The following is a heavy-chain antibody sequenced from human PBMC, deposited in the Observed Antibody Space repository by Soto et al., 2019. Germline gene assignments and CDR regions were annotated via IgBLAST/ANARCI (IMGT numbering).Heavy chain of an antibody. V-gene: IGHV4-34*01. J-gene: IGHJ6*02. CDR1: GGSFSGYY. CDR2: INHSGST. D-gene: IGHD6-19*01. Sequence: SETLSLTCAAYGGSFSGYYWSWIRQPPGKGLEWIGEINHSGSTNYNPSLKSRVTISVDTSKNQFSLKLSSVTAEDTAVYYCARRPQWLAPFYYYYGMDVWGQGTTVTVSS. CDR3: ARRPQWLAPFYYYYGMDV.